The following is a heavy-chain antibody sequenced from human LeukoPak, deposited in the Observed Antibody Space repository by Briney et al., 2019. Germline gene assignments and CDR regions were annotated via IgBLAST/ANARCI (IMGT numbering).Heavy chain of an antibody. CDR1: GFTFSSYA. J-gene: IGHJ4*02. CDR2: ISYDGSNK. V-gene: IGHV3-30-3*01. CDR3: ARDMEIAAAGTSQSGVSDY. D-gene: IGHD6-13*01. Sequence: GGSLRLSCAASGFTFSSYAMHWVRQAPGKGLEWVAVISYDGSNKYYADSVKGRFTISRDNSKNTLYLQMNSLRAEDTAVYYCARDMEIAAAGTSQSGVSDYWGQGTLVTVSS.